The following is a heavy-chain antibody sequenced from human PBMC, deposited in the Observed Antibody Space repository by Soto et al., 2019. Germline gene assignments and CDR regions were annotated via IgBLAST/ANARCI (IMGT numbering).Heavy chain of an antibody. CDR1: GYTFTIFD. J-gene: IGHJ6*03. CDR2: MNPNSGNT. D-gene: IGHD5-12*01. V-gene: IGHV1-8*01. CDR3: ARANSGYEYHLGVRYYYYYMDV. Sequence: ASVKVSCKASGYTFTIFDINWVRQATGQGLEWMGWMNPNSGNTGYAQKFQGRVTMTRNTSISTAYMELSSLRSEDTAVYYCARANSGYEYHLGVRYYYYYMDVWGKGTTVTVSS.